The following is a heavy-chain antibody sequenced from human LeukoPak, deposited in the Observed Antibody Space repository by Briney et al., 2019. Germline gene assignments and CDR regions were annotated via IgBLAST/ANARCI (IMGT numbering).Heavy chain of an antibody. V-gene: IGHV1-2*02. D-gene: IGHD3-3*01. CDR3: ARADFIDAGPYLIGP. J-gene: IGHJ5*02. Sequence: ASVKVSCKTSGYSFTDYYIHWVRQAPGQGLEWMGWINTKSGRTSSARKFQGRVTMTRDPSITTVYMDMAWLTSDGTAIYFCARADFIDAGPYLIGPWGQGTLVTVSS. CDR2: INTKSGRT. CDR1: GYSFTDYY.